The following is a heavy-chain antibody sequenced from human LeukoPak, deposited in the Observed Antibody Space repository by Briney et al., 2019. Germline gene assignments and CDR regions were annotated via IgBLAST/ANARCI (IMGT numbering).Heavy chain of an antibody. D-gene: IGHD2-8*01. Sequence: ASMKVSCKASGHSFNAYYIHWVRQAPGQGLQWMGRIDPNSGDTKYTQKFQGRVSMTRDTSISTAYMELSRLTSDDTAVYYCATCTAPRNAFDLWGQGTMVTVSS. CDR1: GHSFNAYY. V-gene: IGHV1-2*06. J-gene: IGHJ3*01. CDR3: ATCTAPRNAFDL. CDR2: IDPNSGDT.